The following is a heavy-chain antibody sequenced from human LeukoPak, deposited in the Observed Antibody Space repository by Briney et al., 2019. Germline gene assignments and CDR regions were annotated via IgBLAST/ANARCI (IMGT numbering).Heavy chain of an antibody. CDR2: FDPEDGET. V-gene: IGHV1-24*01. D-gene: IGHD2-2*01. CDR3: ATVSWGKANEYQLLPVYYYGMDV. J-gene: IGHJ6*02. CDR1: GYTLTELS. Sequence: ASVKVSCKVSGYTLTELSMHWVRQAPGKGLEWMGGFDPEDGETIYAQKFQGRVTMTEDTSTDTAYMELSSLRSEDTAVYYCATVSWGKANEYQLLPVYYYGMDVWGQGTTVTVSS.